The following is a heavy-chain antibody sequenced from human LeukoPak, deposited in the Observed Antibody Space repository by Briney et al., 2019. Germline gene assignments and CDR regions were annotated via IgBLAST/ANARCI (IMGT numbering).Heavy chain of an antibody. CDR3: ARIYSNFVSLGF. CDR1: GFTFSSYW. CDR2: IDTDGSNR. Sequence: PGGSLRLSCAASGFTFSSYWMPWVRQTPGKGLVWVSRIDTDGSNRNYADSVKGRFTISRDNAKNTLYLEMNSLRAEDTAVYYCARIYSNFVSLGFWGQGTLVTVSS. V-gene: IGHV3-74*01. J-gene: IGHJ4*02. D-gene: IGHD4-4*01.